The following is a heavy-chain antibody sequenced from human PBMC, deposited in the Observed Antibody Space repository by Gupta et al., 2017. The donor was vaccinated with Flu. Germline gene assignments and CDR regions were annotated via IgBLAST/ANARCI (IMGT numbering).Heavy chain of an antibody. D-gene: IGHD6-13*01. V-gene: IGHV3-23*01. CDR1: GITFKNYA. J-gene: IGHJ6*02. Sequence: EVQMLESGGGLVQPGGSLRLSCVGAGITFKNYAMHWVRQAPGKGLEWVSGISGSGGSSDYVDSVEGRFAISRDNSKNTVYLQMNSLRGEDTAVYYCAKGSSWYYFHGLDVWGQGTTVTVSS. CDR3: AKGSSWYYFHGLDV. CDR2: ISGSGGSS.